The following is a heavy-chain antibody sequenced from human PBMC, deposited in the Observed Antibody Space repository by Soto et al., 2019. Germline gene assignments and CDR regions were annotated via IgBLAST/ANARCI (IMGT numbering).Heavy chain of an antibody. J-gene: IGHJ6*02. CDR1: GFTFSSCA. D-gene: IGHD5-18*01. V-gene: IGHV3-30-3*01. CDR3: ARDKTYSYLHX. Sequence: GGSLRLSFAASGFTFSSCAMHWVRQAPGKGLEWVAVISYDGSNKYYAYSVKVRFTISRDNSKTTLYLQMNSLGAEDTAVYYCARDKTYSYLHXWGQGTTVTVS. CDR2: ISYDGSNK.